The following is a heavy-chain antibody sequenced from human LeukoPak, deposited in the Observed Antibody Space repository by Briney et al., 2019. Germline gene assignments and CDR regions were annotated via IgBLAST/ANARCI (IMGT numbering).Heavy chain of an antibody. CDR3: TKDWRADY. CDR1: GFNFRNYP. J-gene: IGHJ4*01. Sequence: GGSLRLSCAASGFNFRNYPMTWVRQAPGKGLEWVSAINDNGDSRKYAGSVKGRFTISRDNSKNTLFLQMDSLRAEDTALYYCTKDWRADYWGRGTLVTVSS. CDR2: INDNGDSR. V-gene: IGHV3-23*01.